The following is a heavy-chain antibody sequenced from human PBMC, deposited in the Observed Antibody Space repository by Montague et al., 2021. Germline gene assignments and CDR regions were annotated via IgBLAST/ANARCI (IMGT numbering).Heavy chain of an antibody. CDR1: GGSISNTSYY. CDR2: IYYSGST. D-gene: IGHD2-21*02. CDR3: ARRMGFVVVTEHDAFDI. Sequence: SETLSLTCTVSGGSISNTSYYWGWIRQPPGTGLEWIGSIYYSGSTYYNPSLKSRVTISADTSKNQFSLRLRSVTAADTAVYYCARRMGFVVVTEHDAFDIWGQGTMVTVSS. J-gene: IGHJ3*02. V-gene: IGHV4-39*01.